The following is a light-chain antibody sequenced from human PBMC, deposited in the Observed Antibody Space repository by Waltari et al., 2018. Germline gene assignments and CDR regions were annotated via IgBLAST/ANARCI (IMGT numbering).Light chain of an antibody. CDR1: QGISSY. CDR3: QQYYSYPPMYT. CDR2: AAS. Sequence: AIRITQSPSSLSASTGDRVTITCRASQGISSYLAWYQQKPGKAPKPLIYAASTLQSGVPSRFSGSGSGTDFTLTISCLQSEDFATYYCQQYYSYPPMYTFGQGTKLEIK. J-gene: IGKJ2*01. V-gene: IGKV1-8*01.